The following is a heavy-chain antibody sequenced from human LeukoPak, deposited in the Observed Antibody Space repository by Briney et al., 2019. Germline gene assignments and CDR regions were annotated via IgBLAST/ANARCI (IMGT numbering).Heavy chain of an antibody. V-gene: IGHV3-30-3*01. CDR1: GFTFGSYA. CDR2: ISYDGSNK. D-gene: IGHD4-17*01. Sequence: GGSLRLSCAASGFTFGSYAMHRVRQAPGKGLEWVAVISYDGSNKYYADSVKGRFTISRDNSKNTLYLQMNSLRAEDTAVYYCASDDYGDYFDYWGQGTLVTVSS. CDR3: ASDDYGDYFDY. J-gene: IGHJ4*02.